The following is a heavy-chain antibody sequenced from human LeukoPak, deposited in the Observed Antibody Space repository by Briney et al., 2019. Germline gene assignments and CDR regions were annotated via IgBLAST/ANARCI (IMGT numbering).Heavy chain of an antibody. J-gene: IGHJ4*02. CDR1: GFTFRIYG. CDR3: ARATRNGYDY. V-gene: IGHV3-48*04. D-gene: IGHD5-24*01. CDR2: ISHDSETI. Sequence: PGGSLRLSCAASGFTFRIYGMNWVRQAPGKGPGWVSYISHDSETIYYADSVKGRFTMSRDNAKSSLYLQVSSLRADDTAVYYCARATRNGYDYWGQGTLVTVSS.